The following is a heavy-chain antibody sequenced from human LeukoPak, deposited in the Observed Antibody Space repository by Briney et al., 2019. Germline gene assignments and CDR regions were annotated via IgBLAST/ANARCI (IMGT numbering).Heavy chain of an antibody. CDR1: GFTFSSYS. V-gene: IGHV3-21*01. Sequence: GGSLRLSCAASGFTFSSYSMNWVRQAPGKGLEWVSSISSSSSYIYYADSVKGRFTISRDNAKNTLYLQMNSLRAEDTAVYYCARDLKAYSSGWYGNDYWGQGTLVTVSS. CDR2: ISSSSSYI. D-gene: IGHD6-19*01. J-gene: IGHJ4*02. CDR3: ARDLKAYSSGWYGNDY.